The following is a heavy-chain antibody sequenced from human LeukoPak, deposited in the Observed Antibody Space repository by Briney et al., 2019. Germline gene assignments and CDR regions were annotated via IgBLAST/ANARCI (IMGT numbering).Heavy chain of an antibody. Sequence: PGGSLRLSCAASGFTFSSYAMHWVRQAPGKGLEWVAVISYDGSNKYYADSVKGRFTISRDNSKNTLYLQVNSLRAEDTAVYYCAREARGGNFDYWGQGTLVTVSS. D-gene: IGHD4-23*01. CDR2: ISYDGSNK. J-gene: IGHJ4*02. CDR3: AREARGGNFDY. CDR1: GFTFSSYA. V-gene: IGHV3-30-3*01.